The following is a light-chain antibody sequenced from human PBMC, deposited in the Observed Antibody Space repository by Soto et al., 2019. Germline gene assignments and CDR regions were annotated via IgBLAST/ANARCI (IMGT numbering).Light chain of an antibody. Sequence: QSVLTQPASVSGCPGQSITISCTGTSSDVGGSNYVSWYQQHPGKAPKLMIYDVNNRPSGISNRFSGSKSGNTASLTISGLQAQDEADYYCSSYRSGSTLVFGGGTKVTVL. J-gene: IGLJ2*01. CDR2: DVN. CDR3: SSYRSGSTLV. V-gene: IGLV2-14*03. CDR1: SSDVGGSNY.